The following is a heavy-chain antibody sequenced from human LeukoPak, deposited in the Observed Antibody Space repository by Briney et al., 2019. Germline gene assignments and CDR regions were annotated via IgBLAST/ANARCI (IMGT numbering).Heavy chain of an antibody. CDR3: ARQLAQNYYDSSGYHYGMDV. J-gene: IGHJ6*02. CDR2: IYYSGST. D-gene: IGHD3-22*01. CDR1: GGSISSYY. V-gene: IGHV4-59*08. Sequence: SETLSLTCTVSGGSISSYYWSWIRQPPGKGLEWIGYIYYSGSTNYNPSLKSRVTISVDTSKNQFSLKLSSVTATDTAVYYCARQLAQNYYDSSGYHYGMDVWGQGTTVTVSS.